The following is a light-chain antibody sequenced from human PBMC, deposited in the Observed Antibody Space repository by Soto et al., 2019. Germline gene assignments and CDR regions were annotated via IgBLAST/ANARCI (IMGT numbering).Light chain of an antibody. J-gene: IGKJ5*01. CDR1: QGINNY. CDR2: TAS. V-gene: IGKV1-27*01. Sequence: DIQMTQSPSSLSASVGDRVTITCRASQGINNYVAWYQHKPGKGPKLLIYTASTLQSGVPSRFSGSGSGTDFALTISSLPPEDVATYYCQKYNSAPSITCGQGTRLEIK. CDR3: QKYNSAPSIT.